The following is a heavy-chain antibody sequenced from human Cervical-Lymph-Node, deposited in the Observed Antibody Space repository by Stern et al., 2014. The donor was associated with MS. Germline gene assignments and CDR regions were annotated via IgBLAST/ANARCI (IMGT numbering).Heavy chain of an antibody. CDR3: ARDRGSYSDY. CDR1: GYTFTAYF. Sequence: VQLVESGAEVERPGASVTGSCKASGYTFTAYFLPWVRQAPGQGLEWMGWISPKTGSATYAQKFQDRVTMTRDTSINTGYMEVSSLRSDDTAVYYCARDRGSYSDYWGQGTLVAVSS. D-gene: IGHD1-26*01. CDR2: ISPKTGSA. J-gene: IGHJ4*02. V-gene: IGHV1-2*02.